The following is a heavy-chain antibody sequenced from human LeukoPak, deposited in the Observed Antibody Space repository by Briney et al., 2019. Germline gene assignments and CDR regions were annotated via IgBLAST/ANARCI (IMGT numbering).Heavy chain of an antibody. D-gene: IGHD6-19*01. CDR1: GFTFSSYE. J-gene: IGHJ4*02. CDR3: ASAVVSGWYFLDY. Sequence: PGGSLRLSCAAPGFTFSSYEMNWVRHAPGKGLEWVSYISSSGSTIYYADSVKGRFTISRDNAKNSLYLKMNSLRAEDTAVYYCASAVVSGWYFLDYWGQGTLVTVSS. CDR2: ISSSGSTI. V-gene: IGHV3-48*03.